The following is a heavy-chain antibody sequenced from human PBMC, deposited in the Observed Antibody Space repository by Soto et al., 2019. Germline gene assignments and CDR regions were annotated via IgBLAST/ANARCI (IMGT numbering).Heavy chain of an antibody. CDR1: GDSISSYY. Sequence: PSETLSLTCTVSGDSISSYYWTWIRQPPGKGLEYIGYIYYSGRTYYNPSLKSRVTISVDTSKNQFSLKLSSVTAADTAVYYCERGHLGITTTGTWYDFDYWGQGTLVTVS. V-gene: IGHV4-59*01. CDR3: ERGHLGITTTGTWYDFDY. D-gene: IGHD2-15*01. CDR2: IYYSGRT. J-gene: IGHJ4*02.